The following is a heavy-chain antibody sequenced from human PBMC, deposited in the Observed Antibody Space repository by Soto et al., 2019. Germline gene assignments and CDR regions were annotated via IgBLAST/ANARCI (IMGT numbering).Heavy chain of an antibody. CDR1: GYTFTSYG. D-gene: IGHD3-10*01. Sequence: ASVKVSCKASGYTFTSYGISWVRQAPGQGLEWMGWISAYNGNTNYAQKLQGRVTMTTDTSTSTAYMELRSLRSDDTAVYYCARDIYYGSGSYKAHWFDPWGQGTLVTVSS. CDR2: ISAYNGNT. CDR3: ARDIYYGSGSYKAHWFDP. J-gene: IGHJ5*02. V-gene: IGHV1-18*01.